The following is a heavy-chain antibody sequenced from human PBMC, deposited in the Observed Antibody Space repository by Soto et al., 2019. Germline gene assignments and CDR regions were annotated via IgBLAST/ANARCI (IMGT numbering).Heavy chain of an antibody. J-gene: IGHJ4*02. CDR1: GGTFSSYA. CDR3: GRDPSNTSGEKLYLDY. CDR2: IIPIFGTA. Sequence: GASVKVSCKASGGTFSSYAISWVRQAPGQGLEWMGGIIPIFGTANYAQKFQGRVTITADVSTSTAYMELRSLTSDDTAVYYCGRDPSNTSGEKLYLDYWGQGTLVTVSS. D-gene: IGHD1-26*01. V-gene: IGHV1-69*13.